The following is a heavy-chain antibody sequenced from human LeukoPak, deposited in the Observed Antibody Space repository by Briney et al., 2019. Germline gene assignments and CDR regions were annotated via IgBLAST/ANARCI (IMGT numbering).Heavy chain of an antibody. D-gene: IGHD4-23*01. CDR1: GDSINDHY. CDR2: IYSSVST. CDR3: AARLRWYGNFDY. Sequence: PSETLSLTCTVSGDSINDHYWSWIRQPPGEGLEWIGYIYSSVSTNYNPSLKSRVTISIDTSKNQFSLKLSSVTAADTAVYYCAARLRWYGNFDYWGQGTLVTVSS. V-gene: IGHV4-4*09. J-gene: IGHJ4*02.